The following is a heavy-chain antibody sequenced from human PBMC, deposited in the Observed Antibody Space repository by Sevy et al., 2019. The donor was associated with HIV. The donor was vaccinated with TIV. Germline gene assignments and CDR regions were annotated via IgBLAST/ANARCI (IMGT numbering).Heavy chain of an antibody. V-gene: IGHV4-34*01. CDR1: GGSFSGYY. CDR2: INHSGST. CDR3: ASKPIVATLAFFDY. Sequence: SETLSLTCAVYGGSFSGYYWSWIRQPPGKGLEWIGEINHSGSTNYNPSLKSRVTISVDTSKNQFSLKLSSVIAADTAVYYCASKPIVATLAFFDYWGQGTLVTVSS. J-gene: IGHJ4*02. D-gene: IGHD5-12*01.